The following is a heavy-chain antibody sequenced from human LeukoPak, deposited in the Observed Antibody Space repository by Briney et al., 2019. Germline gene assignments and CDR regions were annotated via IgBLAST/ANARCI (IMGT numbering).Heavy chain of an antibody. J-gene: IGHJ4*02. CDR2: ISYDGSNK. V-gene: IGHV3-30-3*01. CDR1: GFTFSSYA. CDR3: ARAASDY. Sequence: PGGSLRLSCAAYGFTFSSYAMHWVRQAPGKGLEWVAVISYDGSNKYYADSVKGRFTISRDNSKNTLYLQMNSLRAEDTAVYYCARAASDYWGQGTLVTVSS. D-gene: IGHD2-2*01.